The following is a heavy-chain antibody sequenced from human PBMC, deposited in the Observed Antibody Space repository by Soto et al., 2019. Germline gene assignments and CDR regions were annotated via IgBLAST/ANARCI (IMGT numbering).Heavy chain of an antibody. J-gene: IGHJ4*02. D-gene: IGHD2-2*01. Sequence: EVQVVESGGGLAKPGGSLRLSCTASGSTFRTYGMNWVRQAPGKGLEWVSSISNSGDYIYYADSVQGRFTISRDNAKNSLYLQMNSLRAEDTAVYFCARDESAGSSIRYWGQGILVTVSS. CDR1: GSTFRTYG. CDR3: ARDESAGSSIRY. CDR2: ISNSGDYI. V-gene: IGHV3-21*01.